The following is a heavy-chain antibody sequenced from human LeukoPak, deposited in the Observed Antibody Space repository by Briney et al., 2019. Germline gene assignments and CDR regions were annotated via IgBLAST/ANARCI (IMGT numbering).Heavy chain of an antibody. CDR2: IYSGGST. D-gene: IGHD4-17*01. V-gene: IGHV3-53*01. Sequence: GGSLRLSCAASGFTVSSNYMSWVRQAPGKGLEWVSVIYSGGSTYYADSVKGRFTISRDNSKNTLYLQMSSLRAEDTAVYYCANQYYGDYYTDYWGQGTLVTVSS. CDR3: ANQYYGDYYTDY. CDR1: GFTVSSNY. J-gene: IGHJ4*02.